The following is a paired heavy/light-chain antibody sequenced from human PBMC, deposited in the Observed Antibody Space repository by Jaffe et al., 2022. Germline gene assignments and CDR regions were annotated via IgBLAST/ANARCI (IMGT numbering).Heavy chain of an antibody. CDR3: AKATTYYYDHSGFYYLDY. CDR2: ISGNGDDT. J-gene: IGHJ4*02. V-gene: IGHV3-23*01. D-gene: IGHD3-22*01. Sequence: EVQLLESGGGLVQPGGSLRLSCAASAFTFSNYAMSWVRQAPGRGLEWVSTISGNGDDTYYSDSVKGRFTISRDNSKNTLNLQMSRLRAEDTAVYYCAKATTYYYDHSGFYYLDYWGQGTQVTVSS. CDR1: AFTFSNYA.
Light chain of an antibody. Sequence: SYELTQPPSVSVSPGQTARITCSGDALPKKYAYWYQQKSGQAPVLVIYEDTKRPSGIPERFSASSSGTMATLSISGAQVDDEADYYCCSTDNNVVFGGGTKLTVL. J-gene: IGLJ2*01. CDR3: CSTDNNVV. CDR1: ALPKKY. CDR2: EDT. V-gene: IGLV3-10*01.